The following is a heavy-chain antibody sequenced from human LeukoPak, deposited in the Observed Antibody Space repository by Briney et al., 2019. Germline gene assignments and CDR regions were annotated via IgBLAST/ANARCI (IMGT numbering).Heavy chain of an antibody. CDR3: ARGYWDIVVVVAATNAFDI. J-gene: IGHJ3*02. V-gene: IGHV3-11*04. CDR2: ISSSGSTI. Sequence: PGGSLRLSCAASGFTFSDYYMSWIRQAPGKGLEWVSYISSSGSTIYYADSVKGRFTISRDNAKNSLYLQMNSLRAEDTAVYYCARGYWDIVVVVAATNAFDIWGQGTMVTVSS. D-gene: IGHD2-15*01. CDR1: GFTFSDYY.